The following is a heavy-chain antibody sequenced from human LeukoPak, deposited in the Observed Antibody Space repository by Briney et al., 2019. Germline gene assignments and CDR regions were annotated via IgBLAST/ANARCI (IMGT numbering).Heavy chain of an antibody. CDR1: GYTFTGYY. CDR2: INPNSGGT. Sequence: GASVKVSCKASGYTFTGYYMHWVRQAPGQGLEWMGWINPNSGGTNYAQKFQGRVTMTRDTSISTAYMELSRLRSDDTAVYYCAREVDCTNGVCYTRWFDPWGQGTLVTVSS. J-gene: IGHJ5*02. V-gene: IGHV1-2*02. CDR3: AREVDCTNGVCYTRWFDP. D-gene: IGHD2-8*01.